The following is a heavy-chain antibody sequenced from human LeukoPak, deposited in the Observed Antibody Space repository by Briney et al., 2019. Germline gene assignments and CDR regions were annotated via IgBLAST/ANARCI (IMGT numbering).Heavy chain of an antibody. J-gene: IGHJ4*02. D-gene: IGHD6-19*01. CDR2: VRYDGSQK. CDR3: ARGRTISSGWYFPQPHFDY. CDR1: GFTFSSYD. V-gene: IGHV3-30*02. Sequence: GGSLRLSCAASGFTFSSYDMYWVRQAPGKGLDWVAFVRYDGSQKYYADSVKGRFTLSRDNSKNSLYLQMNSLRAEDTAVYYCARGRTISSGWYFPQPHFDYWGQGTLVTVSS.